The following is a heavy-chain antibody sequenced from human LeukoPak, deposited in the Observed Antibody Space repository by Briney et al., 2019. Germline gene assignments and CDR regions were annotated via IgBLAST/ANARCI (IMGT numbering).Heavy chain of an antibody. CDR3: AVTESGYDYVWGSYPGDAFDI. Sequence: GGSLRLSCAASGFTFSSYEMNWVHQAPGKGLEWVSYISSSGSTIYYADSVKGRFTISRDNAKNSLYLQMNGLRAEDTAVYYCAVTESGYDYVWGSYPGDAFDIWGQGTMVTVSS. CDR1: GFTFSSYE. CDR2: ISSSGSTI. V-gene: IGHV3-48*03. D-gene: IGHD3-16*02. J-gene: IGHJ3*02.